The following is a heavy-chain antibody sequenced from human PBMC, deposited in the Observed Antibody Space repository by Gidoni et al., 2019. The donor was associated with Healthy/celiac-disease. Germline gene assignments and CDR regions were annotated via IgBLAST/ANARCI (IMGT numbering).Heavy chain of an antibody. J-gene: IGHJ5*02. CDR1: GYTFSSYG. V-gene: IGHV1-18*04. CDR3: ARDCGGDCYSGKTGLGFDP. CDR2: ISAYNGNT. Sequence: QFQLVQSGAEVKKPGASVKVSCKASGYTFSSYGISWVRQASGQGLEWMGWISAYNGNTNYAQKLQGRVTMTTDTSTSTAYMELRSLRSDDTAVYYCARDCGGDCYSGKTGLGFDPWGQGTLVTVSS. D-gene: IGHD2-21*02.